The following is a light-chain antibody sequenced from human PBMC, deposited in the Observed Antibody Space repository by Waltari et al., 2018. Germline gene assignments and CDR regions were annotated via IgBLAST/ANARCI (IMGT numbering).Light chain of an antibody. CDR1: QSVTSY. CDR3: QQSYSVPRT. CDR2: TAS. Sequence: DIQLTQSPSSLSASVGDRVTITCRASQSVTSYLNWYQQKPGKAPKLLIHTASTLQSGVPSRFSGSGSGTAFTLTISSLQPEDFATYYCQQSYSVPRTFGPGTKVDI. J-gene: IGKJ3*01. V-gene: IGKV1-39*01.